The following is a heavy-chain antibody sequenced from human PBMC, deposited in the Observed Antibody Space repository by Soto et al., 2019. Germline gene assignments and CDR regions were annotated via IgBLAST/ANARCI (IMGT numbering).Heavy chain of an antibody. CDR3: AKDPGGYFDWLDYFDY. V-gene: IGHV3-23*01. J-gene: IGHJ4*02. D-gene: IGHD3-9*01. CDR1: GFTFSSYA. Sequence: PGGSLRLSCAASGFTFSSYAMSWVRQAPGKGLEWVSAISGSGGSTYYADSVKGRFTISRDNSKNTLYPQMNSLRAEDTAVYYCAKDPGGYFDWLDYFDYWGQGTLVTVSS. CDR2: ISGSGGST.